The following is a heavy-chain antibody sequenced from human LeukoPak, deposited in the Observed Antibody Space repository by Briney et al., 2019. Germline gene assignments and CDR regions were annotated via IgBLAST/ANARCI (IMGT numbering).Heavy chain of an antibody. CDR2: ISGSGSYT. V-gene: IGHV3-23*01. CDR3: AKAPVTTCSGAYCYPFDY. CDR1: GFTVSDYS. D-gene: IGHD2-15*01. J-gene: IGHJ4*02. Sequence: PGGSLRLSCAASGFTVSDYSMAWVRQAPGKGLEWVSAISGSGSYTDYADSVKGRFTISKDNSKNTLYMRMSSLRAEDTAVYYCAKAPVTTCSGAYCYPFDYWSQGTLVTVSS.